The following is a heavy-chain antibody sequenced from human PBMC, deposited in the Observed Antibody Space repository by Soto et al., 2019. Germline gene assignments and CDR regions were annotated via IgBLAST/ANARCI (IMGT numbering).Heavy chain of an antibody. CDR3: ARGNSRSWFLSPYYYYGMDV. CDR2: MNPNSGNT. V-gene: IGHV1-8*01. CDR1: GYTFTSYD. Sequence: QVQLVQSGAEVKKPGASVKVSCKASGYTFTSYDINWVRQATGQGLEWMGWMNPNSGNTGYAQKFQGRVTMTRNTSISTAYMELSSLRSEDTAVYYCARGNSRSWFLSPYYYYGMDVWGQGTTVTVSS. D-gene: IGHD6-13*01. J-gene: IGHJ6*02.